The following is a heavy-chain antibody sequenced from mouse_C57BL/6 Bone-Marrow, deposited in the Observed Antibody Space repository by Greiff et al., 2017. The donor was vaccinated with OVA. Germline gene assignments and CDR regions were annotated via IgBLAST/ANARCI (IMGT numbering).Heavy chain of an antibody. J-gene: IGHJ1*03. V-gene: IGHV3-6*01. CDR2: ISYDGSN. CDR1: GYSIPSGYY. CDR3: AREGWYFDV. Sequence: EVKLMESGPGLVKPSQSLSLTCSVTGYSIPSGYYWNWIRQFPGNKLEWMGYISYDGSNNYNPSLKNRISITRDTSKNQFFLKLNSVTTEDTATYYCAREGWYFDVWGTGTTVTVSS.